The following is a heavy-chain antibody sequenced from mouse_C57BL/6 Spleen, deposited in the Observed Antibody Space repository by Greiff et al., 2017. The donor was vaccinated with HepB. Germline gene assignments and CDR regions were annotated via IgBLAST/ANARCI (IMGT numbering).Heavy chain of an antibody. CDR2: ICPGDGDT. CDR1: GYAFSSSW. D-gene: IGHD4-1*01. J-gene: IGHJ4*01. V-gene: IGHV1-82*01. CDR3: ARLAGNYAMDY. Sequence: VQLQQSGPELVKPGASVKISCKASGYAFSSSWMNWVKQRPGKGLEWIGRICPGDGDTNYNGKFKGKATLTADKSSSTAYMQLSSLTSEDSAVYFCARLAGNYAMDYWGQGTSVTVSS.